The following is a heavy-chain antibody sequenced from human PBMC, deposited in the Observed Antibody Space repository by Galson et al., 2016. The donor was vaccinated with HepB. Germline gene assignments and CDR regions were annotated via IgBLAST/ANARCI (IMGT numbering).Heavy chain of an antibody. Sequence: SLRLSCAASGFTFSSYGMHWVRQAPGKGLEWVAVIWYDGSNKHYADSVKGRFTISRDKSKNTLYLQMNSLRVEETAVYYCARVPRGVVTAIDYFDYWGQGTLVTVSS. J-gene: IGHJ4*02. CDR2: IWYDGSNK. CDR1: GFTFSSYG. CDR3: ARVPRGVVTAIDYFDY. V-gene: IGHV3-33*01. D-gene: IGHD2-21*02.